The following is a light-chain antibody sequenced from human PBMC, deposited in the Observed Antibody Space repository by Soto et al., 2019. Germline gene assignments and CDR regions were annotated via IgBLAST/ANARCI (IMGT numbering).Light chain of an antibody. J-gene: IGKJ2*01. CDR2: GAS. V-gene: IGKV3-15*01. CDR3: QQYHNWPYT. CDR1: QSVSSN. Sequence: EIVMTQSPATLSVSPGERATLSCRASQSVSSNLAWYQQKPGQAPRLLVYGASTGATGIPARFSGSGSGTEFTLTISSLQSEDFAIYYCQQYHNWPYTFGQGTKV.